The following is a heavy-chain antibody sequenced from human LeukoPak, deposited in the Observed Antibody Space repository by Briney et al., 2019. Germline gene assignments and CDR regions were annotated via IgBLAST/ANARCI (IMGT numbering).Heavy chain of an antibody. V-gene: IGHV3-49*03. CDR3: TRDRGESTPYYFDY. D-gene: IGHD3-10*01. Sequence: GRSLRLSCTASGFTFGDYAMSWFRQAPGKGLEWVGFIRSKAYGGTTEYAASVKGRFTISRDDSKSIAYLQMNSLKTEDTAVYYCTRDRGESTPYYFDYWGQGTLVTVSS. CDR2: IRSKAYGGTT. CDR1: GFTFGDYA. J-gene: IGHJ4*02.